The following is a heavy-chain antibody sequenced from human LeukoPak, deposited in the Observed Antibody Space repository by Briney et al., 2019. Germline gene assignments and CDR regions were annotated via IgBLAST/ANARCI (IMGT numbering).Heavy chain of an antibody. CDR1: GYTFTSYD. CDR3: ARVHSGYDLDYYYYYMDV. Sequence: ASVKVSCKASGYTFTSYDINWVRQATGQGLEWMGWMNPNSGNTGYAQKFQGRVTITRNTSISTAYMELSSLRSEDTAVYYCARVHSGYDLDYYYYYMDVWGKGTTVTVSS. V-gene: IGHV1-8*03. CDR2: MNPNSGNT. D-gene: IGHD5-12*01. J-gene: IGHJ6*03.